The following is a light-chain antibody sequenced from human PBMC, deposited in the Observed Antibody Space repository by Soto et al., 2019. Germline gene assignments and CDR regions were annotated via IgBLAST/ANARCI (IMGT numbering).Light chain of an antibody. CDR1: QSVSSS. Sequence: EIVMTQSPATLSVSPEERATLSCRASQSVSSSLAWYQQKPGQAPRLLIYGASTRATGIPARFSGSGSGTEFTLTISSLQSEDFAVYYCQQYNKWPPWTFGQGTKLEIK. J-gene: IGKJ2*01. CDR3: QQYNKWPPWT. V-gene: IGKV3-15*01. CDR2: GAS.